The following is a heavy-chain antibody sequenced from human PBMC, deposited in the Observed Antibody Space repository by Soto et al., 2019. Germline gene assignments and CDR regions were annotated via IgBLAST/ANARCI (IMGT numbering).Heavy chain of an antibody. CDR2: ISYDGSNK. J-gene: IGHJ6*02. CDR3: ARDQEIALLGYGMDV. V-gene: IGHV3-30-3*01. Sequence: QVQLVESGGGVVQPGRSLRLSCAASGFTFSSYAMHWVRQAPGKGLEWVAVISYDGSNKYYADSVKGRFTISRDNSKNTRYLQMNSLRAEDTAVYYCARDQEIALLGYGMDVWGQGTTVTVSS. CDR1: GFTFSSYA. D-gene: IGHD3-3*02.